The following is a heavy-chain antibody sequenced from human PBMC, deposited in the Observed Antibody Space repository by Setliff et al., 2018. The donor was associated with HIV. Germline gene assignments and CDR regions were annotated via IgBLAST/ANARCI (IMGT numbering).Heavy chain of an antibody. CDR2: IFYSGST. V-gene: IGHV4-39*01. D-gene: IGHD6-13*01. J-gene: IGHJ5*02. Sequence: SETLSLTCTVSGGSISSSIYYWGWIRQPPGKGLEWIGNIFYSGSTYYNPSLKSRVTISVDTSKNQFSLRLSSVTAADTAVYYCARLRGSSTWYTGNWFDPGGQGTLVTVSS. CDR1: GGSISSSIYY. CDR3: ARLRGSSTWYTGNWFDP.